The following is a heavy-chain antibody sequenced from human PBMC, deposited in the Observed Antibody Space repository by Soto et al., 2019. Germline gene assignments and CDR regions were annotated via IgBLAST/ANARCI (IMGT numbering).Heavy chain of an antibody. J-gene: IGHJ3*02. CDR1: GFTSWDYD. Sequence: QVQLVESGGALVKPGGSLRLSCAASGFTSWDYDMSWIRQAPGKGLEWVSYISRSGNTMYYGDYVKGRFTISRDNAENSVFLQMSSLRAEATAVYYCVREGRSSTSCTTGCAFDIWGQGTMVTVAS. CDR3: VREGRSSTSCTTGCAFDI. D-gene: IGHD2-2*01. V-gene: IGHV3-11*01. CDR2: ISRSGNTM.